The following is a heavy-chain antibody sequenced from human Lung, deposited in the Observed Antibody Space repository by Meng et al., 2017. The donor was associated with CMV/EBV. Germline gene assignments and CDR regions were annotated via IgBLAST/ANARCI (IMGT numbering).Heavy chain of an antibody. CDR2: IIWNDAGT. J-gene: IGHJ4*02. CDR3: ARDRGSSEYYLDN. Sequence: GGSLRLSCAASGFTFEDYGMSWVRQVPGKGLEWVSSIIWNDAGTSYADSVKGRFIISRDNAKNSLYLQMNSLRAEDTALYYCARDRGSSEYYLDNWGQGTLVTVSS. D-gene: IGHD1-26*01. CDR1: GFTFEDYG. V-gene: IGHV3-20*04.